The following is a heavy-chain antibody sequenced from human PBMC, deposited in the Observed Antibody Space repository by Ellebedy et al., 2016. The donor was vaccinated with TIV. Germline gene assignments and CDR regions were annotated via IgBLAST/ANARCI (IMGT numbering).Heavy chain of an antibody. CDR3: ARGFVGARPLGFYFDF. CDR2: IYPDSGVT. V-gene: IGHV1-2*02. J-gene: IGHJ4*02. D-gene: IGHD6-6*01. Sequence: ASVKVSXXASGYTFTDNYIHWVRRTPGRGLEWLGWIYPDSGVTNYAQTFKGRVSMTRDRSINTVYMELNNLTSNDTAVYFCARGFVGARPLGFYFDFWGQGTLVSVS. CDR1: GYTFTDNY.